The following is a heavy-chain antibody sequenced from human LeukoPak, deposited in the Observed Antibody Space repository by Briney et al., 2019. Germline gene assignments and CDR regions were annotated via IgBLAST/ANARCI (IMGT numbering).Heavy chain of an antibody. Sequence: GGSLRLSCVGSGFSFSSYWMAWVRQAPGKGLEWVASIKQDGSEQRYVDSVKGRFTISRDNAKTSLYLQMNSLRAEDTAVYYCAKEDYYDSSGYYGPDYWGQGTLVTVSS. CDR3: AKEDYYDSSGYYGPDY. CDR1: GFSFSSYW. J-gene: IGHJ4*02. V-gene: IGHV3-7*03. D-gene: IGHD3-22*01. CDR2: IKQDGSEQ.